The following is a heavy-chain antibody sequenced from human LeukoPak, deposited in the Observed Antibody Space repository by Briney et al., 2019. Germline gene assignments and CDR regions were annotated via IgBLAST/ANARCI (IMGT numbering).Heavy chain of an antibody. D-gene: IGHD3-3*01. J-gene: IGHJ4*02. CDR3: ARDVRGFWSGYYTFDY. CDR2: IKQDGSEK. CDR1: GFTFSSYW. V-gene: IGHV3-7*01. Sequence: GGSLRLSCEASGFTFSSYWMSWVRQAPGKGLEWVANIKQDGSEKYYVDSVKGRFTISRDNAKNSLYLQMNSLRAEDTAVYYCARDVRGFWSGYYTFDYWGQETLVTVSS.